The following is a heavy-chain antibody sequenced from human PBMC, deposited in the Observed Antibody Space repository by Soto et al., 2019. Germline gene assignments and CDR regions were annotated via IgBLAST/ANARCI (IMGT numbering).Heavy chain of an antibody. CDR1: GYSFTTYW. V-gene: IGHV5-51*01. Sequence: GESLKTSCKGSGYSFTTYWLGWVRQVPGKGLEWMGIIYPGDSDTRYSPSFQGQVTISADKSISAAYLQWSSLKASDTAMYFCARRRGLVGSFDYWGRGTLVTVSS. CDR2: IYPGDSDT. J-gene: IGHJ4*02. CDR3: ARRRGLVGSFDY. D-gene: IGHD3-9*01.